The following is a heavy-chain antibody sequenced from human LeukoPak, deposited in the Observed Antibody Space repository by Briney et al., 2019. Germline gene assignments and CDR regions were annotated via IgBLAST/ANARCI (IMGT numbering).Heavy chain of an antibody. D-gene: IGHD6-13*01. CDR3: ARAAAGTLFDY. Sequence: GGSLRLSCAAAGFTFSSYWMSWVRQAPGKGLEWEANIKQDGRETYYVDSVKGRFTISRDNAKNSLYLQMNSLRAEDTAVYYCARAAAGTLFDYWGQGTLVTVSS. V-gene: IGHV3-7*04. J-gene: IGHJ4*02. CDR2: IKQDGRET. CDR1: GFTFSSYW.